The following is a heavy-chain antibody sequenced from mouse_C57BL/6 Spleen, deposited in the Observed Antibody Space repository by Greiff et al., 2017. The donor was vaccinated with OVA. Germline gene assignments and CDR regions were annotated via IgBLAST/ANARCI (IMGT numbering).Heavy chain of an antibody. CDR1: GYTFTSYG. D-gene: IGHD1-1*01. V-gene: IGHV1-81*01. CDR2: IYPRSGNT. J-gene: IGHJ1*03. CDR3: ARWSDYDGSSYWYFDV. Sequence: QVKLQQSGAELARPGASVKLSCKASGYTFTSYGISWVKQRTGQGLEWIGEIYPRSGNTYYNEKFKGKATLTAYKSSSTADMELLSLTSEDSAVYFCARWSDYDGSSYWYFDVWGTGTTVTVSS.